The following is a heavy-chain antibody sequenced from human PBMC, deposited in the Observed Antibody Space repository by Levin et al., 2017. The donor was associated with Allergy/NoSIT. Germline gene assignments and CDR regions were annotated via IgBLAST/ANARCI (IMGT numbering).Heavy chain of an antibody. D-gene: IGHD4-17*01. CDR3: ARIGDYDYYYGMDV. CDR2: ISSSSSYI. CDR1: GFTFSSYS. J-gene: IGHJ6*02. V-gene: IGHV3-21*01. Sequence: GGSLRLSCAASGFTFSSYSMNWVRQAPGKGLEWVSSISSSSSYIYYADSVKGRFTISRDNAKNSLYLQMNSLRAEDTAVYYCARIGDYDYYYGMDVWGQGTTVTVSS.